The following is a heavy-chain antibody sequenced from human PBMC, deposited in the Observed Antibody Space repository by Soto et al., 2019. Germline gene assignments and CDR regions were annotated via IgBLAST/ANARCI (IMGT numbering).Heavy chain of an antibody. CDR3: ARDIGIAAREYYFDY. J-gene: IGHJ4*02. CDR2: INPSGGST. CDR1: GYTFTSYY. Sequence: ASVKVSCKASGYTFTSYYMHWVRQAPGQGLEWMGIINPSGGSTSYAQKFQGRVTMTRDTSTSTVYMELSSLRSEDTAVYYCARDIGIAAREYYFDYWGQGTRVTSPQ. V-gene: IGHV1-46*01. D-gene: IGHD6-6*01.